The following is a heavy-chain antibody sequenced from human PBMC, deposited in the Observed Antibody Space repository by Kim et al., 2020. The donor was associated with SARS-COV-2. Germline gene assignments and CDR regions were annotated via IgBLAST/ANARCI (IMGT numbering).Heavy chain of an antibody. V-gene: IGHV3-33*01. J-gene: IGHJ4*02. CDR3: AREGYSSGRYMDI. D-gene: IGHD5-18*01. Sequence: GESGKGRLTISRDNSRNSLYLQMNGLRAEDTAVYYCAREGYSSGRYMDIWGQGTLVTVSS.